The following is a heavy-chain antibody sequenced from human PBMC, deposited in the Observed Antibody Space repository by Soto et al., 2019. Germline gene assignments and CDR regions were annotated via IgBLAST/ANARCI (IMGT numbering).Heavy chain of an antibody. V-gene: IGHV1-69*05. CDR2: IIPIFGTA. CDR1: GGTFSSYA. J-gene: IGHJ3*02. CDR3: ARPRGIDSSGYYRFDI. Sequence: QVQLVQSGAEVKKPGSSVKVSCKASGGTFSSYAISWVRQAPGQGLEWMGGIIPIFGTANYAQKFQGRVTITXXEXTXRAYMELSSLRSEDTAVYYCARPRGIDSSGYYRFDIWGQGTMVTVSS. D-gene: IGHD3-22*01.